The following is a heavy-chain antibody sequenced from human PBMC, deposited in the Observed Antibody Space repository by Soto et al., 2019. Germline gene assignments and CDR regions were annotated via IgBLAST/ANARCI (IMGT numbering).Heavy chain of an antibody. CDR1: GGSSSSYY. V-gene: IGHV4-59*01. CDR3: AKGAMIRGVMGNWFAP. Sequence: SETLSLTCTVSGGSSSSYYWSWIRQPPGKGLEWIGYIYYSGSPNYNPSLKSRVTISLDTSKNQFSLKLSSVTAADTAVYYCAKGAMIRGVMGNWFAPWGQGTLVTVSS. CDR2: IYYSGSP. D-gene: IGHD3-10*01. J-gene: IGHJ5*02.